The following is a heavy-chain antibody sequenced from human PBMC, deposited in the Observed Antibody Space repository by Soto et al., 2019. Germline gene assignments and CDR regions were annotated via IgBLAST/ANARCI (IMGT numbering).Heavy chain of an antibody. V-gene: IGHV1-8*01. CDR2: MNPNSGNT. D-gene: IGHD2-15*01. J-gene: IGHJ4*02. CDR3: ARGLSYCSGGSCFYLVY. CDR1: VYTFTSYD. Sequence: ASVKVSCKASVYTFTSYDINWVRQATGQGLEWMGWMNPNSGNTGYAQKFQGRVTMTRNTSISTAYMELSSLRSEDTAVYYCARGLSYCSGGSCFYLVYWGQGTLVTVSS.